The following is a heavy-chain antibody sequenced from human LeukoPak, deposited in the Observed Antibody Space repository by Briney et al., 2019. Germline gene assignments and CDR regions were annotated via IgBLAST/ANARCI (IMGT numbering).Heavy chain of an antibody. D-gene: IGHD6-19*01. CDR3: ARDVGGWYDY. CDR2: IKHSGST. CDR1: GGSFSGYY. Sequence: SETLSLTCAVYGGSFSGYYWSWIRQPPGKGLEWIGEIKHSGSTNHNPSLKSRVTISVDTSKNQFSLKLSSVTAADTAVYYCARDVGGWYDYWGQGTLVTVSS. J-gene: IGHJ4*02. V-gene: IGHV4-34*01.